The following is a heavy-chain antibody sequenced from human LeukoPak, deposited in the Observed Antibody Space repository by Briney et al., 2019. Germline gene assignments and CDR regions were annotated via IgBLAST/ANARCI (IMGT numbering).Heavy chain of an antibody. D-gene: IGHD3-10*01. CDR3: ARVGLLWAGHWYFDL. J-gene: IGHJ2*01. CDR2: IGTAGDT. CDR1: GFTFSSYD. V-gene: IGHV3-13*01. Sequence: QSGGSLRLSCAASGFTFSSYDMHWVRQATGKGPEWVSDIGTAGDTYYPGSVKGRFTISRENAKNYLYLQMNSLRAGDTAVYYCARVGLLWAGHWYFDLWGRGTLVTVSS.